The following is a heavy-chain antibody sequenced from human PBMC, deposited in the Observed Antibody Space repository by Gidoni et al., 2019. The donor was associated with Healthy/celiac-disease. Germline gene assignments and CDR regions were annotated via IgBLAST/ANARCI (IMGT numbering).Heavy chain of an antibody. Sequence: QVQLQQWGAGLLKPSETLSLTCAVSGGSFSGYYWSWIRQPPGKGLEWMGEINHSGSTNYNPSLKSRVTISVDTSKNQFSLKLSSVAAADTAVYYCARSRLLAGAGSWHFDYWGQGTLVTVSS. J-gene: IGHJ4*02. CDR1: GGSFSGYY. CDR2: INHSGST. V-gene: IGHV4-34*01. CDR3: ARSRLLAGAGSWHFDY. D-gene: IGHD3-10*01.